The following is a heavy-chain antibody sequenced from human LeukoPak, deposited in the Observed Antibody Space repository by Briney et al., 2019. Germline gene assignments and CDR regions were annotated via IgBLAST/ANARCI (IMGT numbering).Heavy chain of an antibody. CDR3: ARSSEGRYYYDSSGYSYYYYYMDV. CDR1: GGSISSYY. CDR2: IYYSGST. J-gene: IGHJ6*03. Sequence: SETLSLTCTVSGGSISSYYWSWIRQPPGKGLEWIGYIYYSGSTNYNPSLKSRVTISVDTSKNQFSLKLTSVTAADTAVYYCARSSEGRYYYDSSGYSYYYYYMDVWGKGTTVTISS. D-gene: IGHD3-22*01. V-gene: IGHV4-59*01.